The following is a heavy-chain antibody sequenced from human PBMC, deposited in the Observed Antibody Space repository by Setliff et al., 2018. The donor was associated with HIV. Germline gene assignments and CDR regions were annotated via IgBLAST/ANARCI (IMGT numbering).Heavy chain of an antibody. V-gene: IGHV3-11*01. Sequence: PGGSLRLSCAASGFTFSDDYMSWIRQTPGKGLEWISCISSSGSTTYYADSVKGRFTISRDNAKKSLFLQMNSLRAEDTAMYYCARAGYHGSISYWEYFHYWGQGTLVTVSS. D-gene: IGHD3-22*01. CDR2: ISSSGSTT. CDR1: GFTFSDDY. CDR3: ARAGYHGSISYWEYFHY. J-gene: IGHJ1*01.